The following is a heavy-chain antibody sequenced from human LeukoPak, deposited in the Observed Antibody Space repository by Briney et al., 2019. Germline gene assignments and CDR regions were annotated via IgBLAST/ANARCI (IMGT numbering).Heavy chain of an antibody. J-gene: IGHJ3*02. CDR2: VYYSGST. CDR1: GGSSSSYF. V-gene: IGHV4-59*01. CDR3: ARVLDLSKRGLDAFDI. D-gene: IGHD3-16*01. Sequence: KPSETLSLTCTVSGGSSSSYFWSWIRQPPGKGLEWMGYVYYSGSTNYNPSLKSRVTILVDTSKKQFSLKLSSATAADTAVYYCARVLDLSKRGLDAFDIWGQGTMVTVSS.